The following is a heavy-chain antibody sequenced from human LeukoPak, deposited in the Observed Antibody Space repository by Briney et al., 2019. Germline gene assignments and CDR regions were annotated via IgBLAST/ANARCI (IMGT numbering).Heavy chain of an antibody. CDR3: ARDHQPYYDYWSGWHDAFDI. CDR1: GGSISSSNW. CDR2: IKQDGSEK. D-gene: IGHD3-3*01. V-gene: IGHV3-7*01. Sequence: PSGTLSLTCAVSGGSISSSNWWSWVRQPPGKGLEWVANIKQDGSEKYYVDSVKGRFTISRDNAKNSLYLQMNSLRAEDTAVYYCARDHQPYYDYWSGWHDAFDIWGQGTMVTVSS. J-gene: IGHJ3*02.